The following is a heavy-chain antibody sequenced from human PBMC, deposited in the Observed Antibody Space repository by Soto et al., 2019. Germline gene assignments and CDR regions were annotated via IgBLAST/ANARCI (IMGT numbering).Heavy chain of an antibody. Sequence: QLQLQESGPGLVKPSETLSLTCTVSGGSISSSSYYWGWIRQPPGKGLEWIGSIYYSGSTYYNPSLKSRVTISVDTSKNQFSLKLSSVTAADTAVYYCARSYSSSWYVSMRSSLDAFDIWGQGTMVTVSS. J-gene: IGHJ3*02. CDR2: IYYSGST. CDR1: GGSISSSSYY. D-gene: IGHD6-13*01. CDR3: ARSYSSSWYVSMRSSLDAFDI. V-gene: IGHV4-39*01.